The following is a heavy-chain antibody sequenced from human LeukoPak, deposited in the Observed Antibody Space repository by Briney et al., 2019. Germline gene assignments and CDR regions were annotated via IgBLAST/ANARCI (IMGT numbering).Heavy chain of an antibody. J-gene: IGHJ2*01. V-gene: IGHV3-21*01. Sequence: GSLRLSCAASGFTFSSYSMNWVRQAPGKGLEWVSSISSSSSYIYYADSVKGRFTISRDNAKNSLYLQMNSLRAEDTAVYYCARERSRGIAVAGGGHWYFDLWVRGTLVTVSS. CDR3: ARERSRGIAVAGGGHWYFDL. CDR1: GFTFSSYS. CDR2: ISSSSSYI. D-gene: IGHD6-19*01.